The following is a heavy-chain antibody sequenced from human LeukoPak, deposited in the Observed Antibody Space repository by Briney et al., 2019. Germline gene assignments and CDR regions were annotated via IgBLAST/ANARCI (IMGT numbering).Heavy chain of an antibody. CDR2: IYGSGST. J-gene: IGHJ4*02. Sequence: TASETLCLTCTVSVGSISSYYWSWIRQPPGKGLEWIGYIYGSGSTYYNPSLKSRVTISVDTSKNQLSLKLSSVTAADTAVYYCARPQAPTPYSSFDYWGQGTLVTVSS. V-gene: IGHV4-4*09. CDR3: ARPQAPTPYSSFDY. CDR1: VGSISSYY. D-gene: IGHD2-15*01.